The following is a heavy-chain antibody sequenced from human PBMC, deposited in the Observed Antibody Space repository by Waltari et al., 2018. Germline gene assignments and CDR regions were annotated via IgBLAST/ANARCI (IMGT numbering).Heavy chain of an antibody. V-gene: IGHV3-23*01. CDR2: ISGSGGST. CDR1: GFTFSSFA. J-gene: IGHJ6*02. CDR3: ARGGYSYGYDYHGMDV. D-gene: IGHD5-18*01. Sequence: EVQLLEPGGGVVQPGGSLRLSCATSGFTFSSFAISWFREAPGKGLEWVSAISGSGGSTYYADSVNSRFTITRDNSKNTLYRQMNSLRAEDTAVYCCARGGYSYGYDYHGMDVWGQGTTVTVSS.